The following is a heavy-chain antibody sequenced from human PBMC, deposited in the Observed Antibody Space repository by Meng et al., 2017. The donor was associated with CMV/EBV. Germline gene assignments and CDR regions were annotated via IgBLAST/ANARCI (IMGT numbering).Heavy chain of an antibody. V-gene: IGHV3-48*03. D-gene: IGHD4-23*01. Sequence: GESLKISCTASGFTFSNYKMNWVRQAPGKGLEWVSYISPTGSTTYYADSMKGRFTISRDNTKNSLYLQMNSLREEDTAVYYCVRVGRWGGYWGQGTLVTVSS. CDR2: ISPTGSTT. CDR1: GFTFSNYK. J-gene: IGHJ4*02. CDR3: VRVGRWGGY.